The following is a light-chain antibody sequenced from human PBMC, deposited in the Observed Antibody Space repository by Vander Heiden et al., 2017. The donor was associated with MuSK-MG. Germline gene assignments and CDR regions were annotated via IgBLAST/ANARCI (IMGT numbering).Light chain of an antibody. Sequence: DIEMSQSSSTLSASVGDSVTITCRASQSISSWLAWYQQKPGKAPRLLIYDASSSESGVPSRFSGSASGTEFTLTISSLQPDDFATYYCQQYNSYMYTFGQGTKLEIK. CDR3: QQYNSYMYT. CDR2: DAS. V-gene: IGKV1-5*01. CDR1: QSISSW. J-gene: IGKJ2*01.